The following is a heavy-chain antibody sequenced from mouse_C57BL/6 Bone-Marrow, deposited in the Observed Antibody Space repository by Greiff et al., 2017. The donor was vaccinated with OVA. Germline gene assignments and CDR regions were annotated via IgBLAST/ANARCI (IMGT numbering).Heavy chain of an antibody. CDR1: VFTFSDFY. CDR3: ARDDYYWYFDV. V-gene: IGHV7-1*01. Sequence: EVQLVESGGGLVQSGRSLRLSCATSVFTFSDFYMEWVRQAPGKGLEWIAASRNKANDYTTEYSASVKGRFIVSRDTSQSILYLQMNALRAEDTAIYYCARDDYYWYFDVWGTGTTVTVSS. J-gene: IGHJ1*03. CDR2: SRNKANDYTT.